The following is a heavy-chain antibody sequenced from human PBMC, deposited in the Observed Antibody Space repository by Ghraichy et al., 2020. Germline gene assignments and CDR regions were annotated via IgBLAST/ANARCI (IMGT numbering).Heavy chain of an antibody. D-gene: IGHD3-16*02. CDR1: GGSFSGYY. Sequence: SETLSLTCAVYGGSFSGYYWSWIRQPPGKGLEWIGEINHSGSTNYNPSLKSRVTISVDTSKNQFSLKLSSVTAADTAVYYCAREGPFLRLGELSFFDYWGQGTLVTVSS. CDR3: AREGPFLRLGELSFFDY. J-gene: IGHJ4*02. V-gene: IGHV4-34*01. CDR2: INHSGST.